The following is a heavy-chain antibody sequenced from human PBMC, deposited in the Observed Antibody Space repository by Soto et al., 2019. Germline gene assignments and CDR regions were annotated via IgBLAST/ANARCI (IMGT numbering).Heavy chain of an antibody. D-gene: IGHD3-9*01. Sequence: EVQLVESGGGLVQPGGSLRLSCAASGFTVSSNYMSWVRQAPGKGLEWVSVIYSGGSTYYADAVKGRFTISRDNSKNTLYLQMNSLRAEDTAVYYCARVGGIYGDCLLEGWYFDLWGRGTLVTVSS. V-gene: IGHV3-66*01. J-gene: IGHJ2*01. CDR3: ARVGGIYGDCLLEGWYFDL. CDR2: IYSGGST. CDR1: GFTVSSNY.